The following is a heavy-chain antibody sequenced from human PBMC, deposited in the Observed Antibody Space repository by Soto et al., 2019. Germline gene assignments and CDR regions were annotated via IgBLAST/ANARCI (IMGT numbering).Heavy chain of an antibody. V-gene: IGHV3-30-3*01. CDR3: AREMSGWAVTLTWFDP. J-gene: IGHJ5*02. CDR1: GFIFSDYT. Sequence: HVQLVQSGGGVVQPGRSLRLSCAASGFIFSDYTLHWLRQAPGKGLEWVELISNDGNNRYYADSVKGRFTISRDNSKNTLYLQMNSLRADDTAVFYCAREMSGWAVTLTWFDPWGQGSLVIVSS. CDR2: ISNDGNNR. D-gene: IGHD4-17*01.